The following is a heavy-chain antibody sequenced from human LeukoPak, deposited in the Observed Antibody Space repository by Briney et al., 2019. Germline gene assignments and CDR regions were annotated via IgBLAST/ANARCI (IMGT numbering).Heavy chain of an antibody. D-gene: IGHD6-13*01. V-gene: IGHV3-64*01. CDR3: ARGLLTGAAGTYWYYGMHV. Sequence: PGGSLRPSLAAEGFISIVYGMHWFRQAPGKGLEYVSAISNSGGSTYYANSVKGRFTISRDNSKNTLYLQMGSLRGEDMAVYYCARGLLTGAAGTYWYYGMHVWGQGTTVTVSS. CDR1: GFISIVYG. J-gene: IGHJ6*02. CDR2: ISNSGGST.